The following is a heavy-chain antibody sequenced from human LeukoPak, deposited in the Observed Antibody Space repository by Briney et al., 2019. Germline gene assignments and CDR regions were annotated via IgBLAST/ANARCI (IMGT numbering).Heavy chain of an antibody. CDR2: AFYSGDT. CDR1: GGSIIGSTYY. CDR3: GRLRGAMTTVTSNFDS. J-gene: IGHJ4*02. V-gene: IGHV4-39*01. Sequence: SETLSLTCTVSGGSIIGSTYYWGWIRQPPGKGLEWIGSAFYSGDTYYKSSLKSRVTISVDTSKNQFSLKLGSVTAADTAVYYCGRLRGAMTTVTSNFDSWGQGTLVTVSS. D-gene: IGHD4-17*01.